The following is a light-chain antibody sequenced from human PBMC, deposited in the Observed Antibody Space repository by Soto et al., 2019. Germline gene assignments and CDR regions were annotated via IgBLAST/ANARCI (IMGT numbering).Light chain of an antibody. J-gene: IGLJ2*01. CDR3: QSYDSSLSGSRV. V-gene: IGLV1-40*01. Sequence: QSVLTQPPSVSGAPGQRVTISCTGSSSNIGAGYDVHWYQQLPGTAPKLLIYGNSNRPSGVPDRFSGSKSGTSAFLAITGLQAEDEADYYCQSYDSSLSGSRVFGGGTQLTVL. CDR2: GNS. CDR1: SSNIGAGYD.